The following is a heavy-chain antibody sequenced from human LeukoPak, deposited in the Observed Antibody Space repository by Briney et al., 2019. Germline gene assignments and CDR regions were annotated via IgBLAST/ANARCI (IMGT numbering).Heavy chain of an antibody. D-gene: IGHD5-24*01. CDR3: ARFVDGYRHFDY. CDR1: EFTVSSNY. CDR2: IYSGGNT. J-gene: IGHJ4*02. V-gene: IGHV3-53*01. Sequence: GGSLRLSCAASEFTVSSNYMSWVRQVPGKGPEWVSVIYSGGNTYYADSVKGRFTISRDNSKNTLYLQMNSLRAEDTAVYYCARFVDGYRHFDYWGQGTLVTVSS.